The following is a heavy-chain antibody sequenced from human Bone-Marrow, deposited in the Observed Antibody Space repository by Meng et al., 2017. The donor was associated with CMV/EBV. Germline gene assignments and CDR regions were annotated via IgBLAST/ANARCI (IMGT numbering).Heavy chain of an antibody. V-gene: IGHV3-23*01. J-gene: IGHJ4*02. CDR3: AKDKGDIVVVPAAIYY. Sequence: GESLKISCAASGFTFSSYSMNWVRQAPGKGLEWVSAISGSGGSTYYADSVKGRFTISRDNSKNTLYLQMNSLRAEDTAVYYCAKDKGDIVVVPAAIYYWGQGTLVTVSS. D-gene: IGHD2-2*01. CDR2: ISGSGGST. CDR1: GFTFSSYS.